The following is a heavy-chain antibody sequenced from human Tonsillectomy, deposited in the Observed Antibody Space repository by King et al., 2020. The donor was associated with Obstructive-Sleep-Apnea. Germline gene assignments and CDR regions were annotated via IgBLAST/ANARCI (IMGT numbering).Heavy chain of an antibody. CDR1: GFTFSSYG. J-gene: IGHJ5*02. Sequence: VQLVESGGGVVQPGRSLRLSCAASGFTFSSYGMHWVRQAPGKGLEWVAFIRYDGSNKYYADSVKGRFTISRDNSKNTLYLQMNSLRAEDTAVYYCAKARNPDYGDKSDSFDPWGQGTLVTVSS. V-gene: IGHV3-30*02. CDR2: IRYDGSNK. CDR3: AKARNPDYGDKSDSFDP. D-gene: IGHD4-17*01.